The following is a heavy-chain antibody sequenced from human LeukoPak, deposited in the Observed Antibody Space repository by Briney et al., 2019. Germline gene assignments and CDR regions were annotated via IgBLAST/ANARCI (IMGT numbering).Heavy chain of an antibody. CDR2: ISTYNGNT. CDR1: GYPFTSYG. Sequence: ASVKVSCKASGYPFTSYGISWVRQAPGQGLEWMGWISTYNGNTNYAQDFQGRVTMTRDTSTSTVYMELSSLRSEDTAVYYCARRELAGSTAYFDYWGQGTLVTVSS. J-gene: IGHJ4*02. CDR3: ARRELAGSTAYFDY. D-gene: IGHD1-26*01. V-gene: IGHV1-18*01.